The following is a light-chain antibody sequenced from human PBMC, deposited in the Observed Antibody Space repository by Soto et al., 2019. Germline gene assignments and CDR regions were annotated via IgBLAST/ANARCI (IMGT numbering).Light chain of an antibody. CDR1: SSDVGGFNY. CDR2: KVN. CDR3: SSYTSGSVLWV. V-gene: IGLV2-14*03. Sequence: QSALTQPASVSGSPGQSITISCTGTSSDVGGFNYVSWYQQHPGKAPKLMIYKVNNRPSGVSNRFSGSKSDNTASLTISGLQPEDEADYYCSSYTSGSVLWVFGGGTKVTVL. J-gene: IGLJ3*02.